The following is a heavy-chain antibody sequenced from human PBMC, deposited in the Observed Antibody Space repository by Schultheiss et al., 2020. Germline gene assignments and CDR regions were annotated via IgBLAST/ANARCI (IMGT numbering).Heavy chain of an antibody. CDR1: GGSVSSGSYY. V-gene: IGHV4-39*07. J-gene: IGHJ5*02. CDR2: IYHSGST. CDR3: ARDLRFDP. Sequence: SETLSLTCTVSGGSVSSGSYYWSWVRQPPGKGLEWIGEIYHSGSTNYNPSLKSRVTISVDTSKNQFSLKLSSVTAADTAVYYCARDLRFDPWGQGTLVTVSS.